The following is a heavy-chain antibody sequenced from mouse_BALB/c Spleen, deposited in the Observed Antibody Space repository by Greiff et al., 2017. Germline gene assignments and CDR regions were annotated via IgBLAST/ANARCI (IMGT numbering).Heavy chain of an antibody. CDR1: GFTFNTYA. Sequence: EVKLMESGGGLVQPKGSLKLSCAASGFTFNTYAMNWVRQAPGKGLEWVARIRSKSNNYATYYADSVKDRFTISRDDSQSMLYLQMNNLKTEDTAMYYCVRHGYYGSTHMGAWFAYWGQGTLVTVSA. CDR2: IRSKSNNYAT. J-gene: IGHJ3*01. V-gene: IGHV10-1*02. CDR3: VRHGYYGSTHMGAWFAY. D-gene: IGHD1-1*01.